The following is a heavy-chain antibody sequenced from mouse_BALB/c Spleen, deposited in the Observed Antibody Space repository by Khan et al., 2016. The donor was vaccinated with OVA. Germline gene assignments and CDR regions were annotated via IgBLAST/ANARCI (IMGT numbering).Heavy chain of an antibody. CDR3: ATSHFYGYYFDY. V-gene: IGHV5-17*02. J-gene: IGHJ2*01. D-gene: IGHD1-2*01. CDR2: ISGDSTTI. CDR1: GFTFSSYG. Sequence: EVQLVESGGGLVQPGGSRKLSCAASGFTFSSYGVHWVRQAPERGLEWVAYISGDSTTIYYADTVKGRFTISRDNPKNTLFLQMTSLMSEDTAKYYCATSHFYGYYFDYWGPGTTLTVSS.